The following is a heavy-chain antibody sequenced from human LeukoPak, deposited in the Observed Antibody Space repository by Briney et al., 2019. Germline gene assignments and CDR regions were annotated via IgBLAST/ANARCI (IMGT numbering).Heavy chain of an antibody. CDR2: IKQHGTEK. V-gene: IGHV3-7*01. Sequence: GGSPRLSCTASGIMFSGYWMSWVRQAPGKGLEWVANIKQHGTEKYYVDSVKGRFTISRDDAKKSVYLQMNSLRAEDTAVYYCASDGGPFDHWGQGILVTVAS. CDR1: GIMFSGYW. J-gene: IGHJ4*02. D-gene: IGHD3-16*01. CDR3: ASDGGPFDH.